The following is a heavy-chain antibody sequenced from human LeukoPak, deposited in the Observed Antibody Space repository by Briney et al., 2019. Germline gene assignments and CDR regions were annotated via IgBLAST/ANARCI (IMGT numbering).Heavy chain of an antibody. CDR2: IKQDGSEK. V-gene: IGHV3-7*03. CDR3: ATGGDYGGIFLYDYYYMDV. Sequence: PGGSLRLSCAASGFTFSSYWMSWVRQAPGKGLEWVANIKQDGSEKYYVDSVKGRFTISRDNAKNSLYLQMNSLRAEDTAVYYCATGGDYGGIFLYDYYYMDVWGKGTTVTVSS. CDR1: GFTFSSYW. D-gene: IGHD4-23*01. J-gene: IGHJ6*03.